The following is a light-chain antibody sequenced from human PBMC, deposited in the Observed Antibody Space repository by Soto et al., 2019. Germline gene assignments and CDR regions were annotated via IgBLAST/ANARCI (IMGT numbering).Light chain of an antibody. Sequence: DIQMTQSPSTLSASVGDRVTITCRASQSISAWLAWYQRKPGKAPKLLIYKASTLDSGVPSRFSGSGSGTEFTLTISSLQPDDFATYYCHQYHSFFNYTFGQGTKLEIK. CDR1: QSISAW. V-gene: IGKV1-5*03. CDR3: HQYHSFFNYT. J-gene: IGKJ2*01. CDR2: KAS.